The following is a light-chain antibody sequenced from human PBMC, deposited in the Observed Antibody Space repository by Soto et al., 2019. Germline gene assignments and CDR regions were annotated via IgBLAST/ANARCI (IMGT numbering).Light chain of an antibody. Sequence: EIVLTQSPGSLALSPGERATLSCRASQSVSGTFLAWYQQKPGQAPRLLIYDASKRATGIPARFSGSGSGTDFTLTISSLEPEDFAVYYCQQRSNWPTFGQGTRLEI. CDR1: QSVSGTF. J-gene: IGKJ5*01. CDR2: DAS. V-gene: IGKV3D-20*02. CDR3: QQRSNWPT.